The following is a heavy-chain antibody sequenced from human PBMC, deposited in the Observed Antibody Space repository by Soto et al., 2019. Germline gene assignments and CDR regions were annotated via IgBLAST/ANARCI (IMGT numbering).Heavy chain of an antibody. CDR2: ISDSGSST. Sequence: VPLLDSGGGLVQPGGSLTLSCAASGFTFSSYAMNWVRQAPGKGLEWVSAISDSGSSTYYADSVKGRFTISRDNSKNMLFLQMTSLRVEDTAVYYRAKDLPVWSIVYYFDYWGQGAQVTVSS. J-gene: IGHJ4*02. CDR1: GFTFSSYA. D-gene: IGHD3-16*01. V-gene: IGHV3-23*01. CDR3: AKDLPVWSIVYYFDY.